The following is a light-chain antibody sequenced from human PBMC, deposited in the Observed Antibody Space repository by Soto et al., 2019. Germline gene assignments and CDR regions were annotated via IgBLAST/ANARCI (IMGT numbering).Light chain of an antibody. CDR1: QSINGW. CDR2: DVS. V-gene: IGKV1-5*01. J-gene: IGKJ1*01. Sequence: DIQMTQSPSTLSASVGYRVTITCRASQSINGWLAWYQQKPGKAPKLLIYDVSTLDSGVPSRFSGSASGTEFTLTISSLESDDFATYYCQQYNSYSPTFGQGTKVDIK. CDR3: QQYNSYSPT.